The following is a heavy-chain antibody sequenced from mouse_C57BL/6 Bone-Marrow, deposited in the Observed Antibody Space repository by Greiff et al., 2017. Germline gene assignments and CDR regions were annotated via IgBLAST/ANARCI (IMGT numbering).Heavy chain of an antibody. V-gene: IGHV5-4*03. D-gene: IGHD2-12*01. J-gene: IGHJ2*01. Sequence: EVKVVESGGGLVKPGGSLKLSCAASGFTFSSYAMSWVRQTPEKRLEWVATISDGGSYTYYPDNVKGRFTISRDNAKNNLYLQMSHLKSEDTAMYYCARALRRVGDYWGQGTTLTVSS. CDR1: GFTFSSYA. CDR3: ARALRRVGDY. CDR2: ISDGGSYT.